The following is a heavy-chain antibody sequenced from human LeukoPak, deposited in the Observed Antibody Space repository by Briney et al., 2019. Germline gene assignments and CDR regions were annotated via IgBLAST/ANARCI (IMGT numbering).Heavy chain of an antibody. CDR3: ARDAPRGLWFGELLGSGADYHYYMDV. CDR1: GFTVSSNY. D-gene: IGHD3-10*01. J-gene: IGHJ6*03. CDR2: IYSGGST. Sequence: GGSLRLSCAASGFTVSSNYMSWVRQAPGKVLEWVSVIYSGGSTYYADSVKGRFTISRDNSKNTLYLQMNSLRAEDTAVYYCARDAPRGLWFGELLGSGADYHYYMDVWGKGTTVTVSS. V-gene: IGHV3-66*01.